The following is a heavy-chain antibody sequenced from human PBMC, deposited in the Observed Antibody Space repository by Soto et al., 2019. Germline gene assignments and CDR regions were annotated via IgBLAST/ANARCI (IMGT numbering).Heavy chain of an antibody. D-gene: IGHD3-9*01. V-gene: IGHV4-59*08. CDR3: ASRYGYYFDY. Sequence: QVQLQESGPGLVKPSETLSLTCTVSGGSISSYYWSWIRQPPGKGLEWIGYIYYSGSTNYNPSLKSRVTISVDTSKNQWSLKMSSVTDADTAVYYCASRYGYYFDYWGQGTLVTVSS. J-gene: IGHJ4*02. CDR1: GGSISSYY. CDR2: IYYSGST.